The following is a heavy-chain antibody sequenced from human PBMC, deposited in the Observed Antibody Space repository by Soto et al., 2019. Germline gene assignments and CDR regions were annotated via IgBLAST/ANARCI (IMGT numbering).Heavy chain of an antibody. J-gene: IGHJ4*02. D-gene: IGHD4-17*01. CDR1: GGSISSYY. CDR3: ASRYGGTLDS. CDR2: IYYSRST. V-gene: IGHV4-59*08. Sequence: QVQLQESGPGLVKPSETLSLTCTVSGGSISSYYWSWIRQPPGKGLEWIGYIYYSRSTNYNPSLKSRVNISVDTARHQFSLELSSVTAADTAVYYCASRYGGTLDSWGQGTLVTVSS.